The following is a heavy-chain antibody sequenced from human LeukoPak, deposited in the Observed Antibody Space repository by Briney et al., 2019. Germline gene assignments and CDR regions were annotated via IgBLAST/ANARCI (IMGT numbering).Heavy chain of an antibody. CDR3: ARDGVGATTD. V-gene: IGHV4-39*07. J-gene: IGHJ4*02. CDR2: INHSGST. CDR1: GGSINSSGHY. D-gene: IGHD1-26*01. Sequence: ASETLSLTCSVSGGSINSSGHYWGWVRQPPGKGLEWIGEINHSGSTNYNPSLKSRVTISVDTSKNQFSLKLSSVTAADTAVYYCARDGVGATTDWGQGTLVTVSS.